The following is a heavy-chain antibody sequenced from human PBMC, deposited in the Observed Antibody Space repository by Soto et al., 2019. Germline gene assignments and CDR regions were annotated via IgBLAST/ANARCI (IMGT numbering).Heavy chain of an antibody. V-gene: IGHV4-4*07. Sequence: SETLSLTCTVSGASVSRYYWSWIRQPAGKGLEWIGRLYTGGTTHYNPSLKGRVTMSVDTSKNQFSLKLNSVTAADTAVYYCATVRAVAGPFDYWGQGTLVTVSS. D-gene: IGHD6-19*01. CDR3: ATVRAVAGPFDY. CDR1: GASVSRYY. J-gene: IGHJ4*02. CDR2: LYTGGTT.